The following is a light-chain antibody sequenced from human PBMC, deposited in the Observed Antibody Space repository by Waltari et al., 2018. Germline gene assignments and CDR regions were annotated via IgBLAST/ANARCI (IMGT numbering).Light chain of an antibody. V-gene: IGLV2-14*03. Sequence: QSALTQPASVSGSPGQSITLSCTGTSSDVGDYNYVSWYQSHPGKAPKLIIFDVSNRPSGVSNRFAGSKSGDTASLTISGLQAEDEADYYCSSYTSSSTYVVFGGGTKLTVL. J-gene: IGLJ2*01. CDR1: SSDVGDYNY. CDR2: DVS. CDR3: SSYTSSSTYVV.